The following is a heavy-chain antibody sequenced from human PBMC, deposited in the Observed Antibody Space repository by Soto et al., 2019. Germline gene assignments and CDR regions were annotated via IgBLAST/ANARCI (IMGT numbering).Heavy chain of an antibody. V-gene: IGHV3-23*01. Sequence: VQLLQSGGGLVQPGGSLRISCEASGFAFDNFAMNWVRQAPGKGLEWVSLISGGGATTYSAESVKGRFTISRDNTKNTLYLQMKSLRAEDTAVYYCAKAPVNSGHYPPNWFDPWGQGTLVIVSS. CDR2: ISGGGATT. CDR3: AKAPVNSGHYPPNWFDP. D-gene: IGHD1-26*01. CDR1: GFAFDNFA. J-gene: IGHJ5*02.